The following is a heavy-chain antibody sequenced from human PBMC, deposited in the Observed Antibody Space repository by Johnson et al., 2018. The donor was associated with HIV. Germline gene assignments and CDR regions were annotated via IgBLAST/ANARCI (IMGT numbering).Heavy chain of an antibody. Sequence: QVQLVESGGGVVQPGRSLRLSCAASGFTFSSYGMHWVRQAPGKGLEWVAVIWYDGSNKYYADSVKGRFTISRDNSKNTLYLQMNRLRAEDTAVYYCATRQQLVPGAFDSWGQGTMVTVSS. CDR2: IWYDGSNK. J-gene: IGHJ3*02. CDR1: GFTFSSYG. CDR3: ATRQQLVPGAFDS. D-gene: IGHD6-13*01. V-gene: IGHV3-33*01.